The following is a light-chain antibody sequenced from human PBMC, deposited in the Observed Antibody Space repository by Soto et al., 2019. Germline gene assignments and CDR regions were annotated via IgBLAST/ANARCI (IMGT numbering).Light chain of an antibody. Sequence: DFQMTQSPSSLSASVGDRVTITCQASQDISNYLNWYQQKPGKAPKLLIYDASNLETGVPSRFSGSGSGTHFTFTISSLQPEDIATYYCQQYDNLPITFGQGTRLEIK. J-gene: IGKJ5*01. CDR2: DAS. CDR1: QDISNY. V-gene: IGKV1-33*01. CDR3: QQYDNLPIT.